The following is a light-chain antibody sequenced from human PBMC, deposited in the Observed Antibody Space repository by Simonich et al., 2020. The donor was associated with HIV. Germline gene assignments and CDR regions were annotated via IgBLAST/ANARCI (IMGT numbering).Light chain of an antibody. CDR3: QQYDNLLH. Sequence: DIQMTQSPSTLSASVGDRVTITCRASQSISRYLNWYQQKPGKAPNLLIYSASSLQIGVPSRFSGSGSGTDFTFTISSLQTEDIATHYCQQYDNLLHFGQGTKLEIK. V-gene: IGKV1-33*01. CDR2: SAS. J-gene: IGKJ2*01. CDR1: QSISRY.